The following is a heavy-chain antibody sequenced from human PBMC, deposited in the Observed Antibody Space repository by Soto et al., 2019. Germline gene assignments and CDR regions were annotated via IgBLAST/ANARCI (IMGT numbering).Heavy chain of an antibody. Sequence: EVQLLESGGGLVQPGGSLRLSCAASGFTFSNYAMSWVRQAPGMGLEWVSTLGVRSTYYADSVKGRFTISRDNSNNEVYLQMNSLRVGDTAVYYCAKGTLVKPPGTRAFDVWGQGTMVIVSS. CDR3: AKGTLVKPPGTRAFDV. CDR1: GFTFSNYA. D-gene: IGHD1-1*01. CDR2: LGVRST. V-gene: IGHV3-23*01. J-gene: IGHJ3*01.